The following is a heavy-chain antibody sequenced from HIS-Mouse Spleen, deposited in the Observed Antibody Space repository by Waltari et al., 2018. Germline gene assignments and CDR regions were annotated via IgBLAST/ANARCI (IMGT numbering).Heavy chain of an antibody. D-gene: IGHD6-13*01. CDR1: GGSISSSRYY. J-gene: IGHJ2*01. CDR2: IYYSGST. CDR3: AREIPYSSSWYDWYFDL. Sequence: QLQLQESGPGLVKPSETLSLTCTVSGGSISSSRYYLGWIRQPPGKGLDWIGSIYYSGSTYYNPSLKSRVTISVDTSKNQFSLKLSSVTAADTAVYYCAREIPYSSSWYDWYFDLWGRGTLVTVSS. V-gene: IGHV4-39*07.